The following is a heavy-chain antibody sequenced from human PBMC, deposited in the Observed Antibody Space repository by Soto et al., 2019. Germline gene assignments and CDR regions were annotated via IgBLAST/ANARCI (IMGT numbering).Heavy chain of an antibody. V-gene: IGHV3-23*01. CDR3: AKDVGASPTGDFDY. J-gene: IGHJ4*02. CDR2: FSGSGGST. CDR1: GFTFSNYA. D-gene: IGHD7-27*01. Sequence: PGGSLRLSCAASGFTFSNYAMSWVRQAPGKGLEWVSAFSGSGGSTYYADSVKGRFTISRDNSKNTLYLEMNSLRVDDTAVYYFAKDVGASPTGDFDYWGRGTLVTVSS.